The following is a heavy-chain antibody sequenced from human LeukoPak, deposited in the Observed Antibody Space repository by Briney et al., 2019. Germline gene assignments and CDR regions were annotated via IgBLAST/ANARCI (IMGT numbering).Heavy chain of an antibody. CDR2: IQYDGTMK. V-gene: IGHV3-30*02. J-gene: IGHJ4*02. CDR3: ARSLTMVRGYDY. D-gene: IGHD3-10*01. Sequence: GGSLRLSCAASGFTLSSYDMHWVRQAPGKGLEWVTFIQYDGTMKYYTDSVRGRFTISRDNSENTVYLQMNNLTSGDTAVYYCARSLTMVRGYDYWGQGTLVTVSS. CDR1: GFTLSSYD.